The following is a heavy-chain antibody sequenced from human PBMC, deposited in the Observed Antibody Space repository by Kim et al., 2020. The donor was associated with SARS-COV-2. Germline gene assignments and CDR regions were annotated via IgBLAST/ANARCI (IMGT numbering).Heavy chain of an antibody. Sequence: ASVKVSCKVSGYTLTELSMHWVRQAPGKGLEWMGGFDPEDGETIYAQKFQGRVTMTEDTPTATAYMELSSLRSEDTAVYYCATPRPLRGGYFDWLLSGYYSLNEDTHWYFDLWGRGTLVTVSS. D-gene: IGHD3-9*01. V-gene: IGHV1-24*01. CDR2: FDPEDGET. CDR1: GYTLTELS. J-gene: IGHJ2*01. CDR3: ATPRPLRGGYFDWLLSGYYSLNEDTHWYFDL.